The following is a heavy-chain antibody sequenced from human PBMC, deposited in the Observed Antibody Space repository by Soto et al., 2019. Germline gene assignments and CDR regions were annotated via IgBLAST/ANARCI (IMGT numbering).Heavy chain of an antibody. V-gene: IGHV3-7*01. CDR1: GFTFSRYW. Sequence: PWVTLRLPCAPSGFTFSRYWMSWVRQAPGKGLEWVANIKQDGSEKSYVDSVKGRFTISRDNAKNSLYLQMNSLRDEDTAVYYCARGGTLITMVRGARLKGYGMDVWGQATTV. CDR2: IKQDGSEK. CDR3: ARGGTLITMVRGARLKGYGMDV. J-gene: IGHJ6*02. D-gene: IGHD3-10*01.